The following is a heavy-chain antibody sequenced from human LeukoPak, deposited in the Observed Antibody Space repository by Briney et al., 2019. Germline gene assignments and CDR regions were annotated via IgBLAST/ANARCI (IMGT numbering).Heavy chain of an antibody. J-gene: IGHJ4*02. Sequence: GGSLRLSCAASGFSFSSYAMSWVRQAPGKGLEWVALISYDGRNTYYADSMKGRFTISRDNSKNTLYLQMNSLNSVDTALYYCARADTPYVVLVGFDYWGQGTLVTVSS. CDR2: ISYDGRNT. CDR1: GFSFSSYA. D-gene: IGHD2-15*01. V-gene: IGHV3-30*03. CDR3: ARADTPYVVLVGFDY.